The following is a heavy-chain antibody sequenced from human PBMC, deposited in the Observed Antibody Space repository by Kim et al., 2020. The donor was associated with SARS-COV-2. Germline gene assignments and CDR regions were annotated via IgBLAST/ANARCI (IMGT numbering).Heavy chain of an antibody. J-gene: IGHJ4*02. Sequence: GGSLRRSCEAFEFTFNSYWMNWVRQAPGKGPEWLANVNQDGREKHYVDSVKGRFTISRDNARNSLYLQMSSLRADDTAIYYCARDLGASGSLDFWGPGTLVSVSS. CDR3: ARDLGASGSLDF. CDR2: VNQDGREK. V-gene: IGHV3-7*01. D-gene: IGHD3-10*01. CDR1: EFTFNSYW.